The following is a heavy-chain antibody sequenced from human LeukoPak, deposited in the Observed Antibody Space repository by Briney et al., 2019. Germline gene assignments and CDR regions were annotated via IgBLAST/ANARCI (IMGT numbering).Heavy chain of an antibody. D-gene: IGHD6-19*01. J-gene: IGHJ6*03. V-gene: IGHV4-34*01. CDR2: INHRGST. CDR3: ARGVRTGIAVAGTDYYYMDV. CDR1: GGSFSGYY. Sequence: PSETLSLTCAVYGGSFSGYYWSWLRQPPGKGLEWIGEINHRGSTNYNPSLKSRVTISVDTSKNQFSLKLSSVTAADTAVYYCARGVRTGIAVAGTDYYYMDVWGKGTTVTVSS.